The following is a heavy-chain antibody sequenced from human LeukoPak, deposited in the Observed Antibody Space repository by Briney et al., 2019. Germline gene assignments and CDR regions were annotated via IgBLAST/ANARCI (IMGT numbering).Heavy chain of an antibody. CDR3: AKDRGFDY. J-gene: IGHJ4*02. V-gene: IGHV3-30*18. Sequence: GSLRLSCAASGFTFSSYGMHWVRQAPGKGLEWVAVISYDGRNKYYADSVKGRFTISRDNSKNTLYLQMNSLRAEDTAVYYCAKDRGFDYWGQGTLVTISS. CDR1: GFTFSSYG. CDR2: ISYDGRNK.